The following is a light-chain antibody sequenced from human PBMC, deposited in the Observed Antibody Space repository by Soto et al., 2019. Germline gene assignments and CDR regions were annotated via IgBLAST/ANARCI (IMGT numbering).Light chain of an antibody. CDR3: SSFAGSNNLV. CDR2: EVT. Sequence: SALTQPPSASGSPGQSVTISCTGTSSDVGGYNYVSWYQQHPGKAPKLMIYEVTKRPSGVPDRFSGSKSGNTASLTVSGLQADDEADYYCSSFAGSNNLVFAGGTKVTVL. V-gene: IGLV2-8*01. J-gene: IGLJ2*01. CDR1: SSDVGGYNY.